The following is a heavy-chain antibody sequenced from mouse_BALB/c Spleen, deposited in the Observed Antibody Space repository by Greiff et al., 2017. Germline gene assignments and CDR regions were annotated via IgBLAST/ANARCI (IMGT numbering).Heavy chain of an antibody. CDR3: TRADYYGSSYWYFDV. CDR2: ISSGGSYT. CDR1: GFTFSSYT. Sequence: VKLVESGGGLVKPGGSLKLSCAASGFTFSSYTMSWVRQTPEKRLEWVATISSGGSYTYYPDSVKGRFTISRDNAKNTLYLQMSSLKSEDTAMYYCTRADYYGSSYWYFDVWGAGTTVTVSS. D-gene: IGHD1-1*01. J-gene: IGHJ1*01. V-gene: IGHV5-6-4*01.